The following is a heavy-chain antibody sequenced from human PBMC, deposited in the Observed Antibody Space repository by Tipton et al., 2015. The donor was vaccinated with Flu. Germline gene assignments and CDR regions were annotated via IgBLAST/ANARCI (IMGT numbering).Heavy chain of an antibody. J-gene: IGHJ6*02. V-gene: IGHV3-13*01. CDR2: IGTAGDT. Sequence: SLRLSCAASGFTFSSYDMHWVRQATGKGLEWVSAIGTAGDTYYPGSVKGRFTISRKNAKNSLYLQMNSLRAGDTAVYYCARGRSSSWADYYYYGMDVWGQGTTATVSS. CDR1: GFTFSSYD. CDR3: ARGRSSSWADYYYYGMDV. D-gene: IGHD6-13*01.